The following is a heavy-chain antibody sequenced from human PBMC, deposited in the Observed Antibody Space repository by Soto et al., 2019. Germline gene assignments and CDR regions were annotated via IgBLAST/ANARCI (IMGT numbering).Heavy chain of an antibody. CDR2: INHSGST. CDR1: GGSISGGEW. V-gene: IGHV4-4*02. CDR3: TRNGDWNFDH. Sequence: NPSETLSLTCAVSGGSISGGEWWSWVRQPPGKGLEWIGEINHSGSTGYNPSLKSRVTISVDRPKNQLSLKLSSVTAADTAVYYCTRNGDWNFDHWGQGTLVTVSS. D-gene: IGHD4-17*01. J-gene: IGHJ4*02.